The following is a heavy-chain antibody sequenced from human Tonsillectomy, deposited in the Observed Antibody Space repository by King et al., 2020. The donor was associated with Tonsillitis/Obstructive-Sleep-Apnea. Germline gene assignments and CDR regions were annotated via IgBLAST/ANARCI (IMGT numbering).Heavy chain of an antibody. CDR2: ISSSSSYI. CDR1: GFTFSSYS. Sequence: EVQLVESGGGLVKPGGSLRLSCAASGFTFSSYSMNWVRQAPGKGLEWVSSISSSSSYIYYADSVKGRLTISRDNAKNSLYLQMNSLRAEDTAVYYCAGARDNWNYVYWFDPWGQGTLVTVSS. CDR3: AGARDNWNYVYWFDP. J-gene: IGHJ5*02. V-gene: IGHV3-21*01. D-gene: IGHD1-7*01.